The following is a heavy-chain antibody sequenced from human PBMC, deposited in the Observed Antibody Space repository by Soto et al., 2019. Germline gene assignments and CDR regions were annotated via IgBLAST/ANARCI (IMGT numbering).Heavy chain of an antibody. Sequence: GGSLRLSCAASGFTFSDYYMSWIRQAPGKGLKWVSYISSSGSTIYYADSVKGRFTISRDNAKNSLYLQMNSLRAEDTAVYYCARGDLAGFLEWSRFDPWGQGTLVTVSS. CDR3: ARGDLAGFLEWSRFDP. CDR2: ISSSGSTI. J-gene: IGHJ5*02. D-gene: IGHD3-3*01. V-gene: IGHV3-11*01. CDR1: GFTFSDYY.